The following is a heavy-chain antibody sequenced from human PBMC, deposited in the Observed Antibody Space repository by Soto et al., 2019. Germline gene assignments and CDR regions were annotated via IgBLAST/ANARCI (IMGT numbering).Heavy chain of an antibody. D-gene: IGHD1-1*01. J-gene: IGHJ4*02. CDR1: GGSVSSGSYY. CDR2: IYYSGST. Sequence: SETLSLTCTVSGGSVSSGSYYWSWIRQPPGKGLEWIGYIYYSGSTNYNPSLKSRVTISVDTSKNQFSLKLSSVTAADAAVYYCARGNNAFFDYWGQGTLVTVSS. V-gene: IGHV4-61*01. CDR3: ARGNNAFFDY.